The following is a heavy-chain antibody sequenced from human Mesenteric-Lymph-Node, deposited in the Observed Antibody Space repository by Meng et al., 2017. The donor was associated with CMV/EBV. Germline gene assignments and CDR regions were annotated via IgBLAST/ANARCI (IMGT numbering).Heavy chain of an antibody. CDR1: GASISNYY. CDR2: IYYTVST. V-gene: IGHV4-59*01. D-gene: IGHD3-10*01. J-gene: IGHJ4*02. CDR3: ARGGDYGSGSYNGGDY. Sequence: SETLSLTCTVSGASISNYYWTWIRQPPGKGLEWIGHIYYTVSTNYNPSLKSRVTFSVDTSKNQFSVKLSSVTAADTAIYYCARGGDYGSGSYNGGDYWGQGTLVTVSS.